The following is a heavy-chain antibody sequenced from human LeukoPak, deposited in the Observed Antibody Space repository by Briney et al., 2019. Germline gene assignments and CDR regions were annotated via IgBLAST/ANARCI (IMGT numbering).Heavy chain of an antibody. J-gene: IGHJ4*02. Sequence: SETLSLTCTVSGGSISSYYWSWIRQPPGKGLEWIGEINHSGSTNYNPSLKSRVTISVDTSKNQFSLKLSSVTAADTAVYYCARGRGYSYGLIDYWGQGTLVTVSS. CDR2: INHSGST. CDR3: ARGRGYSYGLIDY. CDR1: GGSISSYY. D-gene: IGHD5-18*01. V-gene: IGHV4-34*01.